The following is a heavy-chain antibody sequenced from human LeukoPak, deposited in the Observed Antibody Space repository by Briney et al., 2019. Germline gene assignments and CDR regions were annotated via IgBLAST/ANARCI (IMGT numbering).Heavy chain of an antibody. CDR1: GGSISSYQ. CDR2: IYYSGST. CDR3: ARTPNCSGGSCYYYYYMDV. Sequence: SETLSLTCTVSGGSISSYQWSWIRQPPGKGLEWIGYIYYSGSTNYNPSLKSRVTISVDTSKNQFSLKLSSVTAADTAVYYCARTPNCSGGSCYYYYYMDVWGKGTTVTISS. J-gene: IGHJ6*03. D-gene: IGHD2-15*01. V-gene: IGHV4-59*01.